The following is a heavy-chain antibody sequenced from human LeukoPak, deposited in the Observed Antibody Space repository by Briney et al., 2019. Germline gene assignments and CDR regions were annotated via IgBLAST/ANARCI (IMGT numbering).Heavy chain of an antibody. J-gene: IGHJ6*03. CDR3: ARQRADYFYHYLDV. CDR1: GGSISSSSYY. V-gene: IGHV4-39*01. Sequence: PSETLSLTXTVSGGSISSSSYYWDWVSQPPGKGLEWVGNVYYGGNTFYNSCLESRVTISVDMSKNQFSLKLTSLTAADTAVYYCARQRADYFYHYLDVWGKGTSVTVSS. CDR2: VYYGGNT.